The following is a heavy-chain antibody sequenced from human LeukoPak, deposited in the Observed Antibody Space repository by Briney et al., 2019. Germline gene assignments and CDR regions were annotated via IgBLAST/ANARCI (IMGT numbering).Heavy chain of an antibody. J-gene: IGHJ3*02. CDR2: IYYSGST. CDR1: GGSISSYY. D-gene: IGHD3-22*01. V-gene: IGHV4-59*08. CDR3: ARHAYDSSGYYGGSSAFDI. Sequence: PSETLSLTCTVSGGSISSYYWSWIRQPPGKGLEWVGYIYYSGSTNYNPSLKSRVTISVDTSKTQFSLKLSSVTAADTAVYYCARHAYDSSGYYGGSSAFDIWGQGTMVTVSS.